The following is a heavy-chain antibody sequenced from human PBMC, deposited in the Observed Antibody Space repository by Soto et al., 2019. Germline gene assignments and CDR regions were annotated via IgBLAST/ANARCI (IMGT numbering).Heavy chain of an antibody. D-gene: IGHD6-13*01. Sequence: FQGRVTITRDTSATTAYMELSSLRSEDTAVYYCARGDRSSWYFAPWGQGTLVTVSS. J-gene: IGHJ5*02. V-gene: IGHV1-3*01. CDR3: ARGDRSSWYFAP.